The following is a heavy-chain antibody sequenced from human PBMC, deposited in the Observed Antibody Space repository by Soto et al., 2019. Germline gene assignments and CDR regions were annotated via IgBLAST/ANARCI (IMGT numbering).Heavy chain of an antibody. V-gene: IGHV1-18*01. Sequence: GASVKVSCKASVYTFTSYGISWVRQAPGQGLEWMGWISAYNGNTNYAQKLQGRVTMTTDTSTSTAYMELRSLRSDDTAVYYCARELYWGGAGKAHNNWFDPWGQGTLVTVSS. CDR2: ISAYNGNT. CDR3: ARELYWGGAGKAHNNWFDP. J-gene: IGHJ5*02. CDR1: VYTFTSYG. D-gene: IGHD2-8*02.